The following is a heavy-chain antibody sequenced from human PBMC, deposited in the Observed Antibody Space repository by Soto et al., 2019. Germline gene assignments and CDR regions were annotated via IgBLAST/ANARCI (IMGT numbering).Heavy chain of an antibody. CDR1: GFTFSNAW. CDR2: IKSKTDGGTT. J-gene: IGHJ6*02. Sequence: GGSLRLSCAASGFTFSNAWMNWVRQAPGKGLEWVGRIKSKTDGGTTDYAAPVKGRFTISRDDSKNTLYLQMNSLKTEDTAVYYCTYPKIVLMVYAMRHYYYGMDVWGQGTTVTVSS. CDR3: TYPKIVLMVYAMRHYYYGMDV. D-gene: IGHD2-8*01. V-gene: IGHV3-15*07.